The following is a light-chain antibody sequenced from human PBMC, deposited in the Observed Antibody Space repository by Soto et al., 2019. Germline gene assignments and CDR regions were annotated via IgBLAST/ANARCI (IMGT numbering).Light chain of an antibody. CDR3: QHYGSSTWT. J-gene: IGKJ1*01. V-gene: IGKV3-20*01. CDR2: GAS. Sequence: EIVLTQSPGTLSLSPGEGATLSCRASQSISSTYLAWYQQKPGQAPRLLIYGASSRATGIPDRFSGSGSGTDFTLTISRLEPEDFAVYYCQHYGSSTWTFGHGTKVEIK. CDR1: QSISSTY.